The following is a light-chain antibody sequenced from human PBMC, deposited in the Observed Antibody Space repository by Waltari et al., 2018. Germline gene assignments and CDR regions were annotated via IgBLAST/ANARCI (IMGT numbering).Light chain of an antibody. CDR2: GAS. Sequence: EIVMTQSPATLSVSPGERATLSCRASQSVSSNLAWYQQKPGQAPRLLIHGASTRDTGIPARFSGSGSGTEFTLTISSLQSEEFAVYYCQQYNNWPPGAFGQGTKVEIK. CDR1: QSVSSN. V-gene: IGKV3-15*01. CDR3: QQYNNWPPGA. J-gene: IGKJ1*01.